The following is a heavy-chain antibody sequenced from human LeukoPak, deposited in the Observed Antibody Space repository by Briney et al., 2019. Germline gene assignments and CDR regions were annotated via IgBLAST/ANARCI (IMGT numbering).Heavy chain of an antibody. Sequence: SETLSLTCTVSGDSIRSYYWSWIRQPPGKGLEWIGYIYYSGSTNYNPSLKSRATISVDTSKNQFSLKLSSVTAADTAVYYCARGIYCSSTTCYYYFDYWGQGTLVTVSS. V-gene: IGHV4-59*01. CDR1: GDSIRSYY. CDR2: IYYSGST. D-gene: IGHD2-2*01. J-gene: IGHJ4*02. CDR3: ARGIYCSSTTCYYYFDY.